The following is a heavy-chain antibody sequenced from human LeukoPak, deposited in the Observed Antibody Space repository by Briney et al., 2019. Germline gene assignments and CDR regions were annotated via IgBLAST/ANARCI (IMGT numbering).Heavy chain of an antibody. V-gene: IGHV1-18*01. CDR2: ISAYNGNT. D-gene: IGHD4-17*01. CDR1: GHTFSTSS. J-gene: IGHJ4*02. Sequence: ASVKVSXKASGHTFSTSSITWVRQAPGQGLEWVGWISAYNGNTKYAQKVQGRVTLTTDTSTSTAYMELRSLRSDDTAMYYCARGGDYVKFDYWGQGTLVTVSS. CDR3: ARGGDYVKFDY.